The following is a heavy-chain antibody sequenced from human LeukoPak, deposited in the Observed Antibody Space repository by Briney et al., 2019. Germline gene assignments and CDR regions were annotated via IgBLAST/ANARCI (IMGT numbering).Heavy chain of an antibody. V-gene: IGHV3-66*01. Sequence: PGGSLRLSCAASGFTVSSNSMSWVRQAPGKGLEWVSLIYSGGSTYYADSVKGRFTISRDNSKNTLHLQMNSLRAEDAAVYYCAGATYDILTGYAPLDYWGQGTLVTVSS. D-gene: IGHD3-9*01. CDR2: IYSGGST. CDR1: GFTVSSNS. J-gene: IGHJ4*02. CDR3: AGATYDILTGYAPLDY.